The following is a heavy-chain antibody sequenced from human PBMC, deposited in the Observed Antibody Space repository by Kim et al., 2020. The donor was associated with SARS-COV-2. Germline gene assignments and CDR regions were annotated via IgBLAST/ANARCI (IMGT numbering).Heavy chain of an antibody. CDR3: TWDAYNLY. J-gene: IGHJ4*02. CDR2: IVSKANGGAI. Sequence: GGSLRLSCAASGFSFSTAWMGWVRQAPGKGLQWVGRIVSKANGGAIDYAAPVKGRFTISRDDSTNMLFLQMNSLKTEDTAMYYCTWDAYNLYWGQGTPVTVSS. D-gene: IGHD1-26*01. V-gene: IGHV3-15*04. CDR1: GFSFSTAW.